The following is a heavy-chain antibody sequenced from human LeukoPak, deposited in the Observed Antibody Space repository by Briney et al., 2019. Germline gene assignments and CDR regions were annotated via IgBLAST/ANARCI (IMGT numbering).Heavy chain of an antibody. CDR1: GFTFSSYA. J-gene: IGHJ3*02. D-gene: IGHD1-26*01. CDR3: AKPLISGSYYGAFDI. Sequence: GGSLRLSCAASGFTFSSYAMSWVRQAPGKGLEWVSAISGSGGSTYYADSVKGRFTISRDNSKNTLSLQMDSLRAGDTAVYYCAKPLISGSYYGAFDIWGQGTMVTVSS. V-gene: IGHV3-23*01. CDR2: ISGSGGST.